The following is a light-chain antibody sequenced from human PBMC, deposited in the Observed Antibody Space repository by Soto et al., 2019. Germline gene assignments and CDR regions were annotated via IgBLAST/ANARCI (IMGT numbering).Light chain of an antibody. CDR1: QSVSSSY. J-gene: IGKJ1*01. V-gene: IGKV3-20*01. CDR2: GAS. CDR3: QQYGSSLWT. Sequence: EIVLAQSPGPLSFSPGERATLSCRASQSVSSSYLAWYQQKPGQAPRLLIYGASSRATGIPDRFSGSGSGTDFTLTISRLEPEDFAVYYCQQYGSSLWTFGQGTKVDIK.